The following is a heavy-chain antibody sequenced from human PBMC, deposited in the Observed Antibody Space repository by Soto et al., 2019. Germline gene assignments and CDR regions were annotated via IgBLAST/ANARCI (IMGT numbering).Heavy chain of an antibody. V-gene: IGHV4-30-2*01. J-gene: IGHJ3*02. CDR3: ARTSYDILTGRLDAFDI. CDR2: ISHGGNT. D-gene: IGHD3-9*01. CDR1: GGAINNGGYS. Sequence: TLSLTCSVSGGAINNGGYSWSWLRQPPGKGLEWIGYISHGGNTYYNPSLRSRVIMSIDKSKNHFSLGLKSVTAADTATYYCARTSYDILTGRLDAFDIWGQGTMVTV.